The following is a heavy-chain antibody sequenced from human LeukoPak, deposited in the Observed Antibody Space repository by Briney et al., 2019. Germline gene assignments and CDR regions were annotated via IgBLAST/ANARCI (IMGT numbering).Heavy chain of an antibody. D-gene: IGHD2-2*01. CDR2: IYTSGST. Sequence: PSETLSLTCTVSGGSISSYYWSWIRQPAGKGLEWIGRIYTSGSTNYNPSLKSRVTMSVDTSKNQFSLKLSSVTAADTAVYYCARDQLGYCSSTSCCGRDLFDPWGQGTLVTVSS. CDR1: GGSISSYY. CDR3: ARDQLGYCSSTSCCGRDLFDP. J-gene: IGHJ5*02. V-gene: IGHV4-4*07.